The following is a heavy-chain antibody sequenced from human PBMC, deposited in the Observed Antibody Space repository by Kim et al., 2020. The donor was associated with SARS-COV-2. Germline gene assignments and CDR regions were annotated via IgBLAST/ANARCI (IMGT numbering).Heavy chain of an antibody. CDR1: GGSFSGYY. CDR2: INHSGST. V-gene: IGHV4-34*01. Sequence: SETLSLTCAVYGGSFSGYYWSWIRQPPGKGLEWIGEINHSGSTNYNPSLKSRVTISVDTSKNQFSLKLSSVTAADTAVYYCASRYYYYGMDVWGQGTTVTVSS. CDR3: ASRYYYYGMDV. J-gene: IGHJ6*02.